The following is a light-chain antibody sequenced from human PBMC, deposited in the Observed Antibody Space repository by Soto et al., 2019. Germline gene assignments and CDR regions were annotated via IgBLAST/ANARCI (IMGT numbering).Light chain of an antibody. Sequence: EIVLTQSPGTLSLSPGATATLSCRASQSVSSNYLAWFQQKSGQPPRLLIYDTSSRATGIPDRFSGSGSGTDFTLTISRLEPDDFGVYYCHHYGKSPIYTFGPGTKVDFK. CDR3: HHYGKSPIYT. J-gene: IGKJ3*01. CDR1: QSVSSNY. CDR2: DTS. V-gene: IGKV3-20*01.